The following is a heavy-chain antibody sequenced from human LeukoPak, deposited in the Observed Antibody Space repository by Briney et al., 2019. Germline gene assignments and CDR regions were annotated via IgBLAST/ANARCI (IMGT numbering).Heavy chain of an antibody. Sequence: PSETLSLTCTVSGGSISSGDYYWSWIRQPPGKGLEWIGYIYYSGSTYYNPSLKSRVTISVDTSKNQFSLKLSSVTAADTAVYYCARHVRDSSGYYLFDYWGQGTLVTVSS. CDR1: GGSISSGDYY. V-gene: IGHV4-30-4*01. CDR2: IYYSGST. D-gene: IGHD3-22*01. CDR3: ARHVRDSSGYYLFDY. J-gene: IGHJ4*02.